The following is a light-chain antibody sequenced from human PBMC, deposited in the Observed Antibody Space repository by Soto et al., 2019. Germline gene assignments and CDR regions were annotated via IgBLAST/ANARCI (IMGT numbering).Light chain of an antibody. CDR2: GAS. J-gene: IGKJ5*01. V-gene: IGKV3-11*01. CDR3: QQRSNWPPIT. CDR1: QSVSSN. Sequence: EMVMTQSPGTLSVSPGERATLSCRASQSVSSNLAWYRQKPGQAPRLLIYGASNRATGMPARFSGSGSGTDFTLTISSLEPEDFATYYCQQRSNWPPITFGQGTRLEI.